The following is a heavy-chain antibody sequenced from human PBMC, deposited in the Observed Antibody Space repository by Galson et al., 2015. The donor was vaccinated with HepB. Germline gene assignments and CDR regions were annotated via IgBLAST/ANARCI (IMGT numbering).Heavy chain of an antibody. J-gene: IGHJ4*02. CDR3: ARAPILRYFDCPFDY. CDR1: GGTFSSYA. CDR2: IIPIFGTA. D-gene: IGHD3-9*01. Sequence: SVKVSCKASGGTFSSYAISWVRQAPGQGLEWMGGIIPIFGTANYAQKFQGRVTITADESTSTAYMELSSLRSEDTAVYYCARAPILRYFDCPFDYWGQGTLVTVSS. V-gene: IGHV1-69*13.